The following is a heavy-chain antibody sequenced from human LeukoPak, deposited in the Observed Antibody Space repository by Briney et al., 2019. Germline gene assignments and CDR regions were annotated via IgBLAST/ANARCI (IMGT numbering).Heavy chain of an antibody. D-gene: IGHD2-15*01. CDR1: GFTFSSYS. J-gene: IGHJ4*02. V-gene: IGHV3-21*01. CDR2: ISSSSSYV. CDR3: ARGHCSGSSCSAFDY. Sequence: PGGSLRLSCAASGFTFSSYSMSWVRQAPGKGLEWVSSISSSSSYVYYADSLKGRFTISRDNAKNSLYLQMNSLRAEDTAVYYCARGHCSGSSCSAFDYWGQGTLVTVSS.